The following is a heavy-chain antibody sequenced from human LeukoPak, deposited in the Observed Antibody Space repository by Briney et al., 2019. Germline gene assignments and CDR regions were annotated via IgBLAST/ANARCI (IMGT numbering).Heavy chain of an antibody. J-gene: IGHJ6*02. Sequence: SETLSLTCNVSGGSINNGGYYWSWLRQHPGKGLEWIGYIYYSGSTYYNPSLKSRVAISVDTSKKQFSLKLSSVTAADTAVYYCARTYCSTTSCPWGYLYGMDVWGQGTTVTVSS. D-gene: IGHD2-2*01. V-gene: IGHV4-31*03. CDR2: IYYSGST. CDR1: GGSINNGGYY. CDR3: ARTYCSTTSCPWGYLYGMDV.